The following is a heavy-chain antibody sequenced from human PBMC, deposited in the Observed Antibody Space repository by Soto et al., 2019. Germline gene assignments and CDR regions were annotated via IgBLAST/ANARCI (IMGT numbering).Heavy chain of an antibody. CDR1: GFTFSSYA. D-gene: IGHD2-15*01. J-gene: IGHJ6*02. CDR3: AKDKGAATPVYYYYGMDV. Sequence: GESLKISCAASGFTFSSYAMSWVRQAPGKGLEWVSAISGSGGSTYYADSVKGRFTISRDNSKNTLYLQMNSLRAEDTAVYYCAKDKGAATPVYYYYGMDVWGQGTTVTVSS. CDR2: ISGSGGST. V-gene: IGHV3-23*01.